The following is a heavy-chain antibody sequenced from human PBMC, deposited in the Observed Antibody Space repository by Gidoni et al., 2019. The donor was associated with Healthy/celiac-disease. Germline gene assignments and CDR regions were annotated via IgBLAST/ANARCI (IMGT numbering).Heavy chain of an antibody. J-gene: IGHJ6*03. D-gene: IGHD5-12*01. V-gene: IGHV1-69*01. CDR1: GGTFSSYA. CDR2: IIPIFGTA. Sequence: QVQLVQSGAEVKKPGSSVKVSCKASGGTFSSYAISWVRQAPGQGLEWMGGIIPIFGTANYAQKFQGRVTITADESTSTAYMELSSLRSEDTAVYYCARGIYSGYGSFYYYYYMDVWGKGTTVTVSS. CDR3: ARGIYSGYGSFYYYYYMDV.